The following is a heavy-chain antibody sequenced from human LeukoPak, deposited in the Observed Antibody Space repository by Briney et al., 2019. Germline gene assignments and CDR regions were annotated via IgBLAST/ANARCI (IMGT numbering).Heavy chain of an antibody. J-gene: IGHJ4*02. CDR3: GRDWYYDSAGYFPY. CDR1: GFTFSRYA. CDR2: IWNDGSNQ. Sequence: GMSLRLSCAASGFTFSRYAMHWVRQAPGKGLEWVAFIWNDGSNQNYADSVKGQFTISRDNSKKMVYVQMNSLRVDDTAVYYCGRDWYYDSAGYFPYWGLGTLVTVSS. D-gene: IGHD3-22*01. V-gene: IGHV3-33*01.